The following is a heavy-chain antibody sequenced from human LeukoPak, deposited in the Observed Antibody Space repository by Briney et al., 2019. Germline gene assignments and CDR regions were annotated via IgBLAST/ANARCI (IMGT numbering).Heavy chain of an antibody. D-gene: IGHD1-26*01. J-gene: IGHJ4*02. CDR3: ARGGSYYGY. V-gene: IGHV4-59*08. CDR2: IYYSGST. Sequence: SETLSLTCTVSGASITTDYGSWIRQPPGKGLEWIGNIYYSGSTNYNPSLKSRVTISLDTSKSQFSLQLSSVTAADTAVYYCARGGSYYGYWGQGTLVTVSS. CDR1: GASITTDY.